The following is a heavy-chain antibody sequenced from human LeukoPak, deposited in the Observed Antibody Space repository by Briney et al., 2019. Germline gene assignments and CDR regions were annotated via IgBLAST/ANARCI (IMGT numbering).Heavy chain of an antibody. Sequence: GGSLRLSCAASGFTFSSYNMNWVRQAPGKGLEWVSVIYSGGSTHYADSVKGRFTISRDNSKNTLYLQMNSLRAEDTAVYYCARGTEVGAPFDYWGQGTLVTVSS. D-gene: IGHD1-26*01. J-gene: IGHJ4*02. V-gene: IGHV3-53*01. CDR3: ARGTEVGAPFDY. CDR2: IYSGGST. CDR1: GFTFSSYN.